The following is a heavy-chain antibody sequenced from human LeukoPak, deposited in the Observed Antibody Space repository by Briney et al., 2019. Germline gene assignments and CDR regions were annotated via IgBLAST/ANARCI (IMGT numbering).Heavy chain of an antibody. CDR1: GYSISSGYY. J-gene: IGHJ4*02. CDR2: IYHSGST. CDR3: ARLPIVVVPAARGYSYGIDY. V-gene: IGHV4-38-2*01. Sequence: PSETLSPTCAVSGYSISSGYYWGWIRQPPGKGLEWIGSIYHSGSTYYNPSLKSRVTISVDTSKNQFSLKLSSVTAADTAVYYCARLPIVVVPAARGYSYGIDYWGQGTLVTVSS. D-gene: IGHD2-2*01.